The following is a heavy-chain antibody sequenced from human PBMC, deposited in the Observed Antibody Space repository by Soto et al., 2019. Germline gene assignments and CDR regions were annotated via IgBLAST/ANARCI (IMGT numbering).Heavy chain of an antibody. Sequence: QIQLVQSGAEVKKPGASVKVSCKASGYTFSSYHITWVRQAPGQGLEWMGWISAYNGSTNYAQNLQGRVTMTTDPSTSTAYMELRSLRSDEPAVYYCARDLPPVDYWGQGTLVTVSS. V-gene: IGHV1-18*01. J-gene: IGHJ4*02. CDR2: ISAYNGST. CDR1: GYTFSSYH. CDR3: ARDLPPVDY.